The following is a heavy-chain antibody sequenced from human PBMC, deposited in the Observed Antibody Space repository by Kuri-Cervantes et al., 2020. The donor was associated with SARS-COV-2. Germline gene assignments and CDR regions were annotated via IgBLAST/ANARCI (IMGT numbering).Heavy chain of an antibody. CDR1: RFNFGSCD. D-gene: IGHD2-2*02. V-gene: IGHV3-23*01. Sequence: LSLTCAASRFNFGSCDMNWVRQAPGKGLEWVSSISASGGSTYYADSVRGRFTVARDNSKDTLYLQMNSLRGDDTAVYYCAKGEEVVGAIRWGPKKYNSYDMDVWGQGTTVTVSS. CDR2: ISASGGST. J-gene: IGHJ6*02. CDR3: AKGEEVVGAIRWGPKKYNSYDMDV.